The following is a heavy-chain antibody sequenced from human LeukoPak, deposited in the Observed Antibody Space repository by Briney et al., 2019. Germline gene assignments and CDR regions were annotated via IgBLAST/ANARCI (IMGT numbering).Heavy chain of an antibody. V-gene: IGHV4-39*01. J-gene: IGHJ3*02. D-gene: IGHD1-1*01. CDR2: IYYTGTT. CDR1: GGSVRSSSYY. Sequence: PSETLSLTCTVSGGSVRSSSYYWDWIRQPPGEGLEWIGSIYYTGTTYYNPSLKSRVTMSVDTSKNQFFLNLSSVTAADTAVYYCARRSNYQLVDFDIWGQGTMVTVSS. CDR3: ARRSNYQLVDFDI.